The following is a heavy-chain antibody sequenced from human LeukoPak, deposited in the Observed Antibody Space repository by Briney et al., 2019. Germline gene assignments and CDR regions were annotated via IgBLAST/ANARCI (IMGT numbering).Heavy chain of an antibody. V-gene: IGHV4-59*08. J-gene: IGHJ4*02. CDR1: GGSISSYY. CDR3: AGLGAVEATQDY. D-gene: IGHD1-26*01. Sequence: SETLSLTCTVSGGSISSYYWSWIRQPPGKGLEWIGYIYYSGSTNYNPSLKSRVTISVDTSKNQFSLKLSSVTAADTAVYYCAGLGAVEATQDYWGQGTLVTVSS. CDR2: IYYSGST.